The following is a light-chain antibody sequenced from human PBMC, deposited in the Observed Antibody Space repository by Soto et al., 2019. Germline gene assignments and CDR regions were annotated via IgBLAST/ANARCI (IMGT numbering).Light chain of an antibody. CDR1: SGDVGSYNL. CDR3: CSYAGSSTFV. J-gene: IGLJ3*02. CDR2: EGS. V-gene: IGLV2-23*03. Sequence: QSALTQPASVSGSPGQSITISCTGTSGDVGSYNLVSWYQLHPGKAPKLIIYEGSKRPSGVSNRFSGSKSGNTASLTISGLQAEDEADYYCCSYAGSSTFVFGGGTQLTVL.